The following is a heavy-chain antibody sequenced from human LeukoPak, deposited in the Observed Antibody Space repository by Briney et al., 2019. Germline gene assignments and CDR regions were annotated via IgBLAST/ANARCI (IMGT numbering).Heavy chain of an antibody. V-gene: IGHV4-39*01. Sequence: PSETLSLTCTVSGGSISSSSYYWGWIRQPPGKGLEWIGSIYYSGSTYYNPSLKSRVTISVDTSKNQFSLNLNSLTATDTAVYYCARQVRFGELLFGPFDDWGQGTLVTVSS. CDR3: ARQVRFGELLFGPFDD. CDR1: GGSISSSSYY. CDR2: IYYSGST. J-gene: IGHJ4*02. D-gene: IGHD3-10*01.